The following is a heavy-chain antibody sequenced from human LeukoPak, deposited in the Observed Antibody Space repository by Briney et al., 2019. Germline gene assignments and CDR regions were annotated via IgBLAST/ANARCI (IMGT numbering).Heavy chain of an antibody. J-gene: IGHJ3*02. D-gene: IGHD2-15*01. CDR2: LSWNSASL. CDR1: GFIFGEYA. CDR3: AKGRGGSRKFDASDI. Sequence: GGSLRLSCAASGFIFGEYAMHWVRQAPGKGLEWVSGLSWNSASLDYVDSVKGRFTISRDNAKNSLYLQMNSLRAEDTALYYCAKGRGGSRKFDASDIWGQGTMVTVSS. V-gene: IGHV3-9*01.